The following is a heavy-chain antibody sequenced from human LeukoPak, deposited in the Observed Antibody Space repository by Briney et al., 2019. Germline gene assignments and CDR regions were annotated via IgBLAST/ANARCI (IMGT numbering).Heavy chain of an antibody. CDR3: ARARITIFGVVTDFDY. CDR1: GGSISGGGYY. Sequence: TPSQTLSLTCTVSGGSISGGGYYWSWIRQHPGKGLEWIGYIYYSGSTYYNPSLKSRVTISVDTSKNQFSLKLSSVTAADTAVYYCARARITIFGVVTDFDYWGQGTLVTVSS. D-gene: IGHD3-3*01. V-gene: IGHV4-31*03. CDR2: IYYSGST. J-gene: IGHJ4*02.